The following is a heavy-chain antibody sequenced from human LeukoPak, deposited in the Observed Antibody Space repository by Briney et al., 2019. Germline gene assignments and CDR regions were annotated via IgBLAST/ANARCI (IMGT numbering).Heavy chain of an antibody. V-gene: IGHV3-30*04. Sequence: GGSLRLSCAASGFTFSSYAMHWVRQAPGKGLEWVAVISYDGSNKYYADSVKGRFTISRDNSKNTLYLQMNSLRAEDTAVYYCARGPQIRIAAAGMDFDYWGQGTLVTVSS. CDR3: ARGPQIRIAAAGMDFDY. J-gene: IGHJ4*02. CDR1: GFTFSSYA. D-gene: IGHD6-13*01. CDR2: ISYDGSNK.